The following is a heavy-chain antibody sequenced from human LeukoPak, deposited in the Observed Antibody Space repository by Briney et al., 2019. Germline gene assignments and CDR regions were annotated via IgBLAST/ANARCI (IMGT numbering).Heavy chain of an antibody. D-gene: IGHD3-16*01. CDR1: GFTFSSYS. Sequence: GGSLRLSCAASGFTFSSYSMNWVRQAPGEGLEWVSSISSSSSYIYYADSVKGRFTISRDNAKNSLYLQMNSLRAEDTAVYYCARVRGNRGKYFDYWGQGTLVTVSS. J-gene: IGHJ4*02. CDR3: ARVRGNRGKYFDY. V-gene: IGHV3-21*01. CDR2: ISSSSSYI.